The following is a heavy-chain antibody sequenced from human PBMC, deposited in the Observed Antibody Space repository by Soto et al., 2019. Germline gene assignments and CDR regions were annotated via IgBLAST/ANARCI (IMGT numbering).Heavy chain of an antibody. CDR1: GYTFTTDN. V-gene: IGHV1-46*01. D-gene: IGHD3-22*01. J-gene: IGHJ5*02. CDR2: IIPSNNNT. Sequence: QVQLVQSGAEVKKPGASVKVSCKASGYTFTTDNMHWVRQAPGQGLEWMGIIIPSNNNTSYAQRFQGRVVMTSYTSTRTVYMELSGLRSEDTAMYYCARAPLNYYDSSGFYGGHGWFDPWGQGTLVIVSS. CDR3: ARAPLNYYDSSGFYGGHGWFDP.